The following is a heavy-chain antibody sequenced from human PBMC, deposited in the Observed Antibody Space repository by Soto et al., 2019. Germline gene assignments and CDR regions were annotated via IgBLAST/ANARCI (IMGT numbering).Heavy chain of an antibody. CDR2: IHRTGST. V-gene: IGHV4-59*01. J-gene: IGHJ5*01. Sequence: PSETLSLTCSVSRVSLSSYYWSWVRQLPGKGLEWIAFIHRTGSTKYNPSFESRVTLLVETSHNQPPPRLSTVTTADPTVVYCGRESAGSGKNGWFDSWGQGILVTVSS. D-gene: IGHD3-10*01. CDR1: RVSLSSYY. CDR3: GRESAGSGKNGWFDS.